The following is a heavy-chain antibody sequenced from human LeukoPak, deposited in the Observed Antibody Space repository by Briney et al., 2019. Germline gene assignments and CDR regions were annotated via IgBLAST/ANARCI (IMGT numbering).Heavy chain of an antibody. J-gene: IGHJ5*02. CDR1: GYSFTSYW. D-gene: IGHD1-1*01. Sequence: KPGESLKISCKGSGYSFTSYWIGWVRQMPGKGLEWMGIIYPGDSDTRYSPSFQGQVTISADKSISTAYLQWSSLKASDTAMYYCARRSGWNPDGGYWFDPWGQGTLVTVSS. CDR3: ARRSGWNPDGGYWFDP. V-gene: IGHV5-51*03. CDR2: IYPGDSDT.